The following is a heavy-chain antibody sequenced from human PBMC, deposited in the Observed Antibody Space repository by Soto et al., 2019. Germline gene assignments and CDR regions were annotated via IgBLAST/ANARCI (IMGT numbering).Heavy chain of an antibody. V-gene: IGHV4-31*03. Sequence: QVQLQESGPGLVKPSQTLSLTCTVSGGSISSGGYYWSWIRQHPGKGLEWIGYIYYSGSTYYNPYLKSRVTISVDTSKNQFSLKLSSVTAADTAVYYCARLADSVVVGSYDLHFDYWGQGTLVTVSS. J-gene: IGHJ4*02. CDR3: ARLADSVVVGSYDLHFDY. D-gene: IGHD2-2*01. CDR1: GGSISSGGYY. CDR2: IYYSGST.